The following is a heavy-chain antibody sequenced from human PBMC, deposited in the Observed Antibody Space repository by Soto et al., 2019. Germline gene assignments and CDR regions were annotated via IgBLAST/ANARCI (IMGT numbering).Heavy chain of an antibody. Sequence: SETLSLTXAVFSDSFSTYYWTWIRQPPGKGLEWIGEINHSGTTNYNPSLKSRVTMSVDTSKKQFSLKLRSVTAADTAIYYCARGISHNYGWFDPWGQGTQVTVSS. CDR1: SDSFSTYY. V-gene: IGHV4-34*01. J-gene: IGHJ5*02. CDR2: INHSGTT. CDR3: ARGISHNYGWFDP. D-gene: IGHD4-17*01.